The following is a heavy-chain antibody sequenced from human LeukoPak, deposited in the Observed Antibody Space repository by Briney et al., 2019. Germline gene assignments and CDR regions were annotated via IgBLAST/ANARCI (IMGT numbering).Heavy chain of an antibody. J-gene: IGHJ4*02. Sequence: GGSLRLSCAASGLTFSRYGMHWVRQTPGKGLEWVAVISYDASNKYYADSVKGRFTISRDNSKNTLYLQMNSLRAEDTAVYYCAKSHGYSYGFDYWGQGTLVTVSS. CDR2: ISYDASNK. CDR1: GLTFSRYG. CDR3: AKSHGYSYGFDY. V-gene: IGHV3-30*18. D-gene: IGHD5-18*01.